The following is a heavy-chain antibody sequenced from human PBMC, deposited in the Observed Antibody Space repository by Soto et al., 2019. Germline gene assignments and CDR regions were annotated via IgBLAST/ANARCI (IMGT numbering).Heavy chain of an antibody. CDR2: IYYSGST. Sequence: SETLSLTCTVSGGSISSGDYYWSWIRQPPGKGLEWIGYIYYSGSTYYNPSLKSRVTISVDTSKNQFSLKLSSVTAADTAVYYWGRHGVHSGGFTDYGGQETLVPFPS. D-gene: IGHD2-15*01. CDR3: GRHGVHSGGFTDY. V-gene: IGHV4-30-4*01. J-gene: IGHJ4*02. CDR1: GGSISSGDYY.